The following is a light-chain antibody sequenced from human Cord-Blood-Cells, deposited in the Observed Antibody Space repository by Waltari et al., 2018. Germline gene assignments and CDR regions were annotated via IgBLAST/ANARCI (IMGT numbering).Light chain of an antibody. CDR3: HQSSSFPLT. CDR1: QSIGSS. Sequence: EIVLTQSPDFQSVTPKEKVTITCRASQSIGSSLHWYQHKPDQSPKLLIKYASQSFSGAPSRFSRSGSGTDFTLTSYSLEAEDAATYDCHQSSSFPLTFGGGTKVAIK. V-gene: IGKV6-21*01. J-gene: IGKJ4*01. CDR2: YAS.